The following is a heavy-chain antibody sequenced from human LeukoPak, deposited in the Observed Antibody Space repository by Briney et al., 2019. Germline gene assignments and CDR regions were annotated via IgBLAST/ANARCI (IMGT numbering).Heavy chain of an antibody. CDR3: ARPYSSGWYGSFSA. J-gene: IGHJ5*02. CDR2: IYYSGST. V-gene: IGHV4-59*08. CDR1: GGSISSYY. D-gene: IGHD6-19*01. Sequence: SETLSLTCTVSGGSISSYYWSWIRQPPGKGLEWIGYIYYSGSTNYNPSLKGRVTISVDTSKNQFSLKLSSVTAADTAVYYCARPYSSGWYGSFSAWGQGTLVTVSS.